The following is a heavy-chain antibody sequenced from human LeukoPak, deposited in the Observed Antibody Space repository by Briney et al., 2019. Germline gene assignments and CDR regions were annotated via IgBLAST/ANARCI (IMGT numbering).Heavy chain of an antibody. Sequence: SETLSLTCTVSGGSISSYYWSWIRQPPGKGLEWIGYIYFSGSTNYNPSPKSRVTISVDTSRNQFSLQLSSVTAADTAVYYCARTSHPHGSSWLFDYWGQGTLVTVSS. CDR2: IYFSGST. J-gene: IGHJ4*02. V-gene: IGHV4-59*01. D-gene: IGHD6-13*01. CDR3: ARTSHPHGSSWLFDY. CDR1: GGSISSYY.